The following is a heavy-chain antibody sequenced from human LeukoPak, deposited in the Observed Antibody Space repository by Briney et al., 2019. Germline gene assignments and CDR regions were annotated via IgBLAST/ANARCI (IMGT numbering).Heavy chain of an antibody. J-gene: IGHJ4*02. Sequence: HPGGSLRLSCAASGFTFSTYAMSWVRQAPGKGLEWVSAISGSGGSTYYADSVKGRFTISRDNSKNTLYLQMNSLRAEDTALYYCAKDAKRNYDFWDRFDYWGRGTLVTVSS. CDR1: GFTFSTYA. D-gene: IGHD3-3*01. V-gene: IGHV3-23*01. CDR3: AKDAKRNYDFWDRFDY. CDR2: ISGSGGST.